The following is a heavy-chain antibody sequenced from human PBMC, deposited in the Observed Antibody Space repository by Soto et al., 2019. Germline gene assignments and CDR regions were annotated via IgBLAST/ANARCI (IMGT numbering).Heavy chain of an antibody. CDR2: ISGYNGNT. Sequence: QVQLVQSGAEVKKPGASVKVSCKASGYTFTIYGISWVRQAPGQGLEWMGWISGYNGNTDYAQNLQDRVTLTTDASTSSVYMELRSLRSDDTAVYYCARVDYYDSSGYYGYWGLGTVITVSS. D-gene: IGHD3-22*01. CDR3: ARVDYYDSSGYYGY. V-gene: IGHV1-18*04. J-gene: IGHJ4*02. CDR1: GYTFTIYG.